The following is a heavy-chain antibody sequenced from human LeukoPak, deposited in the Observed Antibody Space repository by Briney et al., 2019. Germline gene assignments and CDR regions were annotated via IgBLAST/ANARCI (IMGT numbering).Heavy chain of an antibody. CDR1: GFTFSSYG. Sequence: GRSLRLSCAASGFTFSSYGMHWVRQAPGKGLEWVAVISYDGSNKYYADSVKGRFTISRDNSKNTLYLQMNSLRAEDTAVYYCANDHYGSGRIDAFDIWGQGTMVTVSS. J-gene: IGHJ3*02. CDR2: ISYDGSNK. CDR3: ANDHYGSGRIDAFDI. V-gene: IGHV3-30*18. D-gene: IGHD3-10*01.